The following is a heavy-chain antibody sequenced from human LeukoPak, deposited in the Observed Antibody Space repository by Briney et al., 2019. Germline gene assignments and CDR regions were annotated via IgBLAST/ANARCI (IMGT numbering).Heavy chain of an antibody. CDR2: INPNGGNT. CDR3: AIGNDSYLGGGFDP. D-gene: IGHD1-1*01. J-gene: IGHJ5*02. CDR1: GYTFTNYY. Sequence: ASVKVSCKASGYTFTNYYIHWVRQAPGQGLEWVGLINPNGGNTGYVQRFQGRVTMTRDTSTSTVYMELSSLRSEDTAVYYCAIGNDSYLGGGFDPWGQGTLVTVSS. V-gene: IGHV1-46*01.